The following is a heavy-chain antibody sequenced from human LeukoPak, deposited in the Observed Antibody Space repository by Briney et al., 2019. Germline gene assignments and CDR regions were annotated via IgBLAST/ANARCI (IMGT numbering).Heavy chain of an antibody. CDR3: ATPPEGSSWYFDY. CDR1: GFTFSSYG. D-gene: IGHD6-13*01. CDR2: IRYDGSNK. Sequence: GGSLRLSCAASGFTFSSYGMHWVRQAPGKGLEWAAFIRYDGSNKYYADSVKGRFTISRDNSKNTLYLQMNSLRAEDTAVFYCATPPEGSSWYFDYWGQGTLVTVSS. J-gene: IGHJ4*02. V-gene: IGHV3-30*02.